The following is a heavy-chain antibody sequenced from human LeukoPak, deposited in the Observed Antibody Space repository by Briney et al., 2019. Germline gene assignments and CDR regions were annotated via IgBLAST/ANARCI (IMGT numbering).Heavy chain of an antibody. V-gene: IGHV3-30*18. CDR3: AKDRELGRIAAAGTFPFDY. CDR2: ISYDGSNK. D-gene: IGHD6-13*01. Sequence: GGSLRLSCAASGFTFSSYGMHWVRQAPGKGLEWVAVISYDGSNKYYADSVKGRFTISRDNSKNTLYLQMNSLRAEDTAVYYCAKDRELGRIAAAGTFPFDYWGQGTLVTVSS. CDR1: GFTFSSYG. J-gene: IGHJ4*02.